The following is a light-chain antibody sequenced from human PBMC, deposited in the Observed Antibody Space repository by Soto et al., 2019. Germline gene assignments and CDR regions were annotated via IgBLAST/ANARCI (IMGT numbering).Light chain of an antibody. CDR1: SGHSGYA. CDR3: QTWATGIVV. CDR2: VNSDGSH. V-gene: IGLV4-69*01. Sequence: QSVLTQSPSASASLGASVKLTCTLRSGHSGYAIAWHQQQPEKGPRYLMKVNSDGSHTKGDGIPDRFSGSSSGAERYLIISSLQSEDEADYHCQTWATGIVVFGGGTKLTVL. J-gene: IGLJ2*01.